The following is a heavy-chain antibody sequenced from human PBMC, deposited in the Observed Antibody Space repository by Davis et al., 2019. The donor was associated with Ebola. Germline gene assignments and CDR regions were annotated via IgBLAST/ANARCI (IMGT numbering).Heavy chain of an antibody. D-gene: IGHD5-12*01. Sequence: HSQTLSLTCAISGDRVSINSAGWNWIRQSPSRGLEWLGRTYYTSKWYTDYAESVKTRITINPDTSKNRLSLQLNSVTPEDTAVYYCARGWLRSKFDYWGQGTLVTVSS. CDR2: TYYTSKWYT. V-gene: IGHV6-1*01. CDR1: GDRVSINSAG. CDR3: ARGWLRSKFDY. J-gene: IGHJ4*02.